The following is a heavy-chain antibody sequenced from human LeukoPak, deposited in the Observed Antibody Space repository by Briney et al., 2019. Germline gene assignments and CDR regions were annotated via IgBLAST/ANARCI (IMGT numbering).Heavy chain of an antibody. CDR1: GYTFINYG. J-gene: IGHJ4*02. D-gene: IGHD3-10*01. V-gene: IGHV1-18*01. CDR2: ISAYNGNT. CDR3: AREDYGSGEFDY. Sequence: ASVKVSCKASGYTFINYGITWVRQAPGQGLEWMGWISAYNGNTNYAQKLQGRVTMTTDTSTSTAYMELRSLRSDDTAVYYCAREDYGSGEFDYWGQGTLVTVSS.